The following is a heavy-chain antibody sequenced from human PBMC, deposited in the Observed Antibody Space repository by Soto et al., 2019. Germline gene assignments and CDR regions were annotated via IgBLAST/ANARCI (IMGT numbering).Heavy chain of an antibody. CDR3: AKNGRVGAIPYYYYGMDV. V-gene: IGHV3-30*18. J-gene: IGHJ6*02. CDR2: ISYDGSNK. D-gene: IGHD1-26*01. CDR1: GFTFSSYG. Sequence: VGSLRLSCAASGFTFSSYGMHWVRQAPGKGLEWVAVISYDGSNKYYADSVKGRFTISRDNSKNTLYLQMNGLRAEDTAVYYCAKNGRVGAIPYYYYGMDVWGQGTTVTVSS.